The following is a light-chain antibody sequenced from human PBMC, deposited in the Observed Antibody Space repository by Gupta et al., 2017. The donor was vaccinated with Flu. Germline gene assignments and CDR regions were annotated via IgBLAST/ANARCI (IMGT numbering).Light chain of an antibody. J-gene: IGLJ2*01. V-gene: IGLV2-11*01. CDR3: CSYASSNTCV. CDR2: DVS. CDR1: SSDVGGYNY. Sequence: QSALTQPRSVSGSPGQSVTISCTGTSSDVGGYNYVSWYQQHPGKAPKLMIYDVSKRPSGVSDRFSGSKSGNTASLTISGLQAEDEADYFCCSYASSNTCVFGGGTKVTVL.